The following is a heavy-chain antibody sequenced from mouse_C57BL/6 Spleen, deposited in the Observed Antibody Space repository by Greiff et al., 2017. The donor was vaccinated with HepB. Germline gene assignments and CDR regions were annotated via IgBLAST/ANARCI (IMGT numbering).Heavy chain of an antibody. CDR2: IDPSDSET. V-gene: IGHV1-52*01. CDR3: ALNKGVANWYFDV. CDR1: GYTFTSYW. Sequence: QVQLQQPGAELVRPGSSVKLSCKASGYTFTSYWMHWVKQRPIQGLEWIGNIDPSDSETHYNQKFKDKATLTVDKSSSTDYMQLSSLTSEDAAVYYWALNKGVANWYFDVWGTGTTVTVSA. J-gene: IGHJ1*03. D-gene: IGHD1-1*01.